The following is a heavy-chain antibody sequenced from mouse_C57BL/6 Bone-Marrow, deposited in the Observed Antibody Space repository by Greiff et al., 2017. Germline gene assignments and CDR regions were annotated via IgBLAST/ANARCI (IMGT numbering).Heavy chain of an antibody. CDR3: ASSGSYSNYFAWFAY. D-gene: IGHD2-5*01. J-gene: IGHJ3*01. V-gene: IGHV1-81*01. CDR1: GYTFTSYG. CDR2: IYPRSGNT. Sequence: QVQLQQSGAELARPWASVKLSCTASGYTFTSYGISWVKQRTGQGLEWIGEIYPRSGNTYYNAKFKGKATLTADKSSSTAYMELRSLTSEDSAVYFCASSGSYSNYFAWFAYWGQGTLVTVSA.